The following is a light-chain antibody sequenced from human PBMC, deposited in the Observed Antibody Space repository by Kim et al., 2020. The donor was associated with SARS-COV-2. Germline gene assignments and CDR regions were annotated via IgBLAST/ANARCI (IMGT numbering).Light chain of an antibody. J-gene: IGLJ2*01. CDR3: QAWHSSTVV. V-gene: IGLV3-1*01. Sequence: VSPGQTASITCSGDKLGDKYACWYQQKPGQSPVLVIYQDTKRPSGIPERFSGSNSGNTVTLTISETQAMDEADYYCQAWHSSTVVFGGGTQLTVL. CDR2: QDT. CDR1: KLGDKY.